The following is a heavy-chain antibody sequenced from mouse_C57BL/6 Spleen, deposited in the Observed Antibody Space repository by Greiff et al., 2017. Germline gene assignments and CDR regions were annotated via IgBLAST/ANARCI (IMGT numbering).Heavy chain of an antibody. D-gene: IGHD1-1*01. Sequence: EVHLVESGGGLVKPGGSLKLSCAASGFTFSDYGMHWVRQAPEEGLEWVAYISSGSSTIYYADTVKGRSTISRDNAKNTLFLQMTSLWSEDTAMYYGGRDYYGSSSHYYAMYYWGQGASVTVSS. J-gene: IGHJ4*01. CDR2: ISSGSSTI. CDR1: GFTFSDYG. CDR3: GRDYYGSSSHYYAMYY. V-gene: IGHV5-17*01.